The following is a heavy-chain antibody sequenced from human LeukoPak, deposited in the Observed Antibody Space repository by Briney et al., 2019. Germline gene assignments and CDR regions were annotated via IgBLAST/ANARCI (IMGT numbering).Heavy chain of an antibody. CDR2: ISSSSSYI. V-gene: IGHV3-21*01. CDR3: AREKVAVAGFDY. CDR1: GFTFSSYS. J-gene: IGHJ4*02. Sequence: PGGSLRLSCAASGFTFSSYSMNWVRQAPGKGLEWVSSISSSSSYIYYADSVKGRFTISRDDAENSLYLQMNSLRAEDTAVYYCAREKVAVAGFDYWGQGTLVTVSS. D-gene: IGHD6-19*01.